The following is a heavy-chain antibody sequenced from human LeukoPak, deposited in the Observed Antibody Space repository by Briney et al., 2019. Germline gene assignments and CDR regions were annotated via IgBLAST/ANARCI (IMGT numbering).Heavy chain of an antibody. Sequence: ASVKVSCKASGYTFTDSYIQWVRRAPAQGLKCIGWVDPRSGITKCTQKFQGSVTMTKDTSINKVYVDLSGLTFDDTAVYYCATDNYGMLDYWGQGTLVTVSS. CDR2: VDPRSGIT. D-gene: IGHD3-9*01. J-gene: IGHJ4*02. CDR1: GYTFTDSY. CDR3: ATDNYGMLDY. V-gene: IGHV1-2*02.